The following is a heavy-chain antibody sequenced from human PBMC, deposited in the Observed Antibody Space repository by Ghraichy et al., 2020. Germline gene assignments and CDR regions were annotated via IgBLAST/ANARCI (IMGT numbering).Heavy chain of an antibody. CDR3: AKGSGYRSNWYFDL. CDR2: ISGSGGST. J-gene: IGHJ2*01. CDR1: GFTFSSYA. Sequence: GESLNISCAASGFTFSSYAMSWVRQAPGKGLEWVSAISGSGGSTYYADSVKGRFTISRDNSKNTLYLQMNSLRAEDTAVYYCAKGSGYRSNWYFDLWGRGTLVTVSS. D-gene: IGHD3-16*02. V-gene: IGHV3-23*01.